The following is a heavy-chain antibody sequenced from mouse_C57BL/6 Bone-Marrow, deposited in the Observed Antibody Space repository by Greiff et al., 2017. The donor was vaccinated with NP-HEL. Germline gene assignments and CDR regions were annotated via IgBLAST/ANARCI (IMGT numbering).Heavy chain of an antibody. CDR3: ARFITALVATGRYFDV. D-gene: IGHD1-1*01. V-gene: IGHV5-17*01. Sequence: EVKVVESGGGLVKPGGSLKLSCAASGFTFSDYGMHWVRQAPEKGLEWVAYISSGSSTIYYADTVKGRFTISRDNAKNTLFLQMTSLRSEDTAMYYCARFITALVATGRYFDVWGTGTTVTVSS. CDR1: GFTFSDYG. J-gene: IGHJ1*03. CDR2: ISSGSSTI.